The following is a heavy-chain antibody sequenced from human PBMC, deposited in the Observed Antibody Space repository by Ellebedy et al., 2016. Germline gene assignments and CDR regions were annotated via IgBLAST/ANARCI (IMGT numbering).Heavy chain of an antibody. J-gene: IGHJ4*02. CDR1: GFSVSSNY. CDR2: IYSGGST. CDR3: ARDPDTASKVDY. D-gene: IGHD2-2*02. Sequence: GESLKIPXAASGFSVSSNYMNWVRQAPGKGLEWVSVIYSGGSTDYADSVKGRFSISRDNSKNTLYLQMNSLRAEDTAVYYCARDPDTASKVDYWGRGTLVTVSS. V-gene: IGHV3-66*01.